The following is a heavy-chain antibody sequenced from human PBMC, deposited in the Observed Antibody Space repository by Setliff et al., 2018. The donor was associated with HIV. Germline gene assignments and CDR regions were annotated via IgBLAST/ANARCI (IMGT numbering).Heavy chain of an antibody. CDR1: GYTLTSYG. D-gene: IGHD3-22*01. Sequence: ASVKVSCKASGYTLTSYGISWVRQAPGQGLEWMGWISAYNGNTNYAQKLQGRVTMTTDTSTSTAYMELRSLRSDDTAAYYCAREYYYDSSGYYYYYYMDVWGKGTTVTVSS. CDR3: AREYYYDSSGYYYYYYMDV. CDR2: ISAYNGNT. J-gene: IGHJ6*03. V-gene: IGHV1-18*01.